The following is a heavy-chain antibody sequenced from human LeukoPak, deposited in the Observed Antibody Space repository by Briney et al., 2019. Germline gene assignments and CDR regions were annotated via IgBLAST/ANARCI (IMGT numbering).Heavy chain of an antibody. J-gene: IGHJ2*01. CDR1: GASISSYY. D-gene: IGHD6-13*01. CDR3: ARDRKTYSSSWGPSYWYFDL. Sequence: SETLSLTCTVSGASISSYYWSWIRQPPGKGLEWIGYIYYSGSINYNPSLKSRVTISLDTSKNRFSLKLSSVTAADTAVYYCARDRKTYSSSWGPSYWYFDLWGRGTLVTVSS. CDR2: IYYSGSI. V-gene: IGHV4-59*12.